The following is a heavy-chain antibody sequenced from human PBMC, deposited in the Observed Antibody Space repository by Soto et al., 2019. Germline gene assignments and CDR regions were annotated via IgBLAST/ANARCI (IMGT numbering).Heavy chain of an antibody. J-gene: IGHJ6*02. V-gene: IGHV5-10-1*01. CDR2: IDPSDSYT. CDR1: GYSFTSYW. CDR3: ARQGYYDFWSGYPKYGMVV. Sequence: GESLKISCKGSGYSFTSYWISWVRQMPGKGLEWMGRIDPSDSYTNYSPSFQGHVTISADKSISTAYLQWSSLKASDTAMYYCARQGYYDFWSGYPKYGMVVWGQGTTVTVSS. D-gene: IGHD3-3*01.